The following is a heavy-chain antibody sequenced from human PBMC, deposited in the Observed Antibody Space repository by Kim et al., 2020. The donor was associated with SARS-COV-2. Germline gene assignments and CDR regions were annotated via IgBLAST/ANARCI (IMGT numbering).Heavy chain of an antibody. CDR1: GFGFDTHS. CDR3: ARGGYCSSTSCYFYYYALDV. CDR2: IGGTSNYI. J-gene: IGHJ6*01. V-gene: IGHV3-21*01. D-gene: IGHD2-2*01. Sequence: GGSLRLSCAASGFGFDTHSMNWVRQAPGKGLEWVSSIGGTSNYIYYADSVKGRFTISRDNAKNSLFLQMNSLRAEDTAVYYCARGGYCSSTSCYFYYYALDVGGKGPRSPSPQ.